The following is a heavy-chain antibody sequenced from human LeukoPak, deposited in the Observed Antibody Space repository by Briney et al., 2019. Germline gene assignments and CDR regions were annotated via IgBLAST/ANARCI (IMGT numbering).Heavy chain of an antibody. CDR1: GFTFSYYS. V-gene: IGHV3-21*01. CDR2: ISSSSSLI. D-gene: IGHD6-13*01. CDR3: AKVDRGDYSSSPVPYYNYYMNV. Sequence: GGSLRLSCAPSGFTFSYYSMNWVRQAPGRGLEWVSCISSSSSLIFYSDSGRGRFTISRDNTKNLLYLHMNSLRVEDTAVYYCAKVDRGDYSSSPVPYYNYYMNVWGKGTTVTVP. J-gene: IGHJ6*03.